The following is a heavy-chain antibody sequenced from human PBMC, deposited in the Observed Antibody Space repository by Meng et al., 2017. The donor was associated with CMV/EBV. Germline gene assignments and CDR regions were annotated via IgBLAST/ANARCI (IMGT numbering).Heavy chain of an antibody. CDR1: GFTFSSYA. Sequence: GESLKISCAASGFTFSSYAMHWVRQAPGKGLEWVAVISYDGSNKYYADSVKGRFTISRDNSKNTLYLQMNSLRAEDTAVYYCARDPYYYDSSAYTTGPGYFDYWGQGTLVTSPQ. V-gene: IGHV3-30*04. CDR2: ISYDGSNK. CDR3: ARDPYYYDSSAYTTGPGYFDY. D-gene: IGHD3-22*01. J-gene: IGHJ4*02.